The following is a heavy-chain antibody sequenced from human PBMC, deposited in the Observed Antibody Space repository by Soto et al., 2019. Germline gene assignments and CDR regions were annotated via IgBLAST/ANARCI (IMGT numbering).Heavy chain of an antibody. D-gene: IGHD6-6*01. Sequence: ASVKVSRKASGYTFTSSYMHWGRQAPRQGLEWMGIINPSGVSTSHAQKFQGRVTMTRDTCTSTVYMELSSLRSEDTAVYYCASGSIAARCYYYGMDVCGTGTTVPV. CDR3: ASGSIAARCYYYGMDV. CDR1: GYTFTSSY. CDR2: INPSGVST. V-gene: IGHV1-46*01. J-gene: IGHJ6*04.